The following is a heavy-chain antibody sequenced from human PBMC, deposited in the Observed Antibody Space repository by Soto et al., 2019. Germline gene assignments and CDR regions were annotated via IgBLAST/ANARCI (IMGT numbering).Heavy chain of an antibody. V-gene: IGHV1-46*02. J-gene: IGHJ5*02. D-gene: IGHD3-16*01. CDR3: ARGREIGFGYNWFDP. CDR1: GYPFNSYH. CDR2: INPTEGRT. Sequence: QVQLLQSGAEVRKPGASVKLSCQTSGYPFNSYHMHWVRQAPGQGLEWMGVINPTEGRTRYSQKFQDRVTMTSDTSTSTVYMELSSLTSEDTARYFCARGREIGFGYNWFDPWGQGTLVTVSS.